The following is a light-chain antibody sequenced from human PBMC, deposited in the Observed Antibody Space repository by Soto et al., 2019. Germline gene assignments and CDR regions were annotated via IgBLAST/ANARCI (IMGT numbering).Light chain of an antibody. V-gene: IGLV1-44*01. CDR1: RSNIGSNS. CDR2: SNT. J-gene: IGLJ2*01. CDR3: ATWDDSPNGPV. Sequence: QAVVTQPPSASGTPGQRVTISCSGSRSNIGSNSVNWYQQLPGTAPKLLIYSNTQRPSGVPDRFSGSKSGTSASLAISGLQSEDEADYYCATWDDSPNGPVFGGGTKLTVL.